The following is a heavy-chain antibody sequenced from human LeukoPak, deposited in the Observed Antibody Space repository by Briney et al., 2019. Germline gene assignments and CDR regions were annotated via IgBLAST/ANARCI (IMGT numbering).Heavy chain of an antibody. J-gene: IGHJ4*02. CDR2: INHRGSDQ. D-gene: IGHD3-3*01. V-gene: IGHV3-7*01. CDR1: GFTFGSSW. CDR3: ARKNSYYGVYFDY. Sequence: GGSLRLSCAASGFTFGSSWMIWVRQAPGEGLEWVANINHRGSDQRYVDSVKGRFTISRDNTKNSLYLQMNSLRAEDTAVYYCARKNSYYGVYFDYWGQGTLVTVSS.